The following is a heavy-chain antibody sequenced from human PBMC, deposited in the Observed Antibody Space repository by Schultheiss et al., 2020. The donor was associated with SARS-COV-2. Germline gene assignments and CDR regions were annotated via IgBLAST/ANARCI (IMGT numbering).Heavy chain of an antibody. CDR2: ISAYNGNT. J-gene: IGHJ5*02. Sequence: GESLKISCKASGYTFTSYGISWVRQAPGQGLEWMGWISAYNGNTNYAQKLQGRVTMTTDTSTSTAYMELRSLRSDDTAVYYCARHIPSPRDSGWELLGYNWFDPWGQGTLVTVSS. V-gene: IGHV1-18*01. D-gene: IGHD1-26*01. CDR1: GYTFTSYG. CDR3: ARHIPSPRDSGWELLGYNWFDP.